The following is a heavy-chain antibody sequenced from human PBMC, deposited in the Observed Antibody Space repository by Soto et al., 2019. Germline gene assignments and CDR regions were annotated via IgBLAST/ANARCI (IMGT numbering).Heavy chain of an antibody. CDR1: GCPFSSYN. D-gene: IGHD3-16*02. Sequence: LTPSCAASGCPFSSYNMNWVRQAPGTGLEWVSSISASFTYIYYADSVKGRYTISRDNSKNSLYLQINSLRAEDTAVYYCARGGIGGIFDYWGQGTLVTVSS. CDR3: ARGGIGGIFDY. V-gene: IGHV3-21*01. J-gene: IGHJ4*02. CDR2: ISASFTYI.